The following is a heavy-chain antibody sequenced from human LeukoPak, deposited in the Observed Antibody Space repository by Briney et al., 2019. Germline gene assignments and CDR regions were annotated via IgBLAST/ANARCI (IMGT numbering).Heavy chain of an antibody. V-gene: IGHV3-23*01. CDR3: ARLGRESPNGDY. CDR1: GFTFSSYA. CDR2: ISGSGGST. D-gene: IGHD1-1*01. J-gene: IGHJ4*02. Sequence: GGSLRLSCAASGFTFSSYAMSWVRQAPGKGLEWVSAISGSGGSTYYADSVKGRFTISRDNSKNTLYLQMNSLRAEDTAVYYCARLGRESPNGDYWGQGTLVTVSS.